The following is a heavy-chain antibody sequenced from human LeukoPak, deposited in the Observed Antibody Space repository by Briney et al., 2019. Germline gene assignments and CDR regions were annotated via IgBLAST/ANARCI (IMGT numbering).Heavy chain of an antibody. CDR2: INAGNGNT. CDR1: GYTFTSYA. D-gene: IGHD5-18*01. J-gene: IGHJ4*02. CDR3: ARDLEYSYGSDDFDY. V-gene: IGHV1-3*01. Sequence: GASVKVSCEAPGYTFTSYAMHWVRQAPGQRLEWMGWINAGNGNTKYSQKFQGRVTITRDTSASTAYMELSSLRSEDTAVYYCARDLEYSYGSDDFDYWGQGTLVTVSS.